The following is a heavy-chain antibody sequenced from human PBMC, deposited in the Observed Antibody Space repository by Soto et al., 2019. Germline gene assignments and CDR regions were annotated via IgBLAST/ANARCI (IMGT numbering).Heavy chain of an antibody. Sequence: QVQLVQSGAEVKKPGASVKLSCKASGYTLTTYYIHWVRQAPGQGLEWMGIINPSGGSTNYAQKFQGRVTMGREPSRSTVPRELSSLKYEARPGFYCARVGLPSTFAVLFIPAAANTSGMKVWGQGPRSPSP. J-gene: IGHJ6*02. CDR1: GYTLTTYY. CDR2: INPSGGST. D-gene: IGHD3-3*01. CDR3: ARVGLPSTFAVLFIPAAANTSGMKV. V-gene: IGHV1-46*01.